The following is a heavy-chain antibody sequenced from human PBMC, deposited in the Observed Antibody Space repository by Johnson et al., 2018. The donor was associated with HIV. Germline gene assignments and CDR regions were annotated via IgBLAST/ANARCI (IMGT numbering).Heavy chain of an antibody. V-gene: IGHV3-30-3*01. Sequence: QVQLVESGGGVVQPGRSLRLSCAASGFTFSSYAMHWVRQAPGKGLEWVAVVWSDGINKYYADSVRGRFTISRDNSKNTLYLQMNSLRAEDTAVYYCAIIPPGGAGKGADAFDIWGQGAMVTVSS. CDR2: VWSDGINK. CDR1: GFTFSSYA. J-gene: IGHJ3*02. D-gene: IGHD1-26*01. CDR3: AIIPPGGAGKGADAFDI.